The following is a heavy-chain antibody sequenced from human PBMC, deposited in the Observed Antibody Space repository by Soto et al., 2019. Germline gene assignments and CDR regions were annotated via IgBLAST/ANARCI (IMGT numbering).Heavy chain of an antibody. CDR1: GFTFSSYG. Sequence: GGSLRLSCAASGFTFSSYGMHWVRQAPGKGLEWVAVIWYDGSNKYYADSVKGRFTISRDNSKNTLYLQMNSLRAEDTAVYYCARDFGCSSTSCSVDTAMVRWGNDAFDIWGQGTMVTVSS. V-gene: IGHV3-33*01. CDR2: IWYDGSNK. J-gene: IGHJ3*02. D-gene: IGHD2-2*01. CDR3: ARDFGCSSTSCSVDTAMVRWGNDAFDI.